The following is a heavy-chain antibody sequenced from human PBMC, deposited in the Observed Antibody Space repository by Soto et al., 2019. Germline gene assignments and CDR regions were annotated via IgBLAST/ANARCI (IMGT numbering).Heavy chain of an antibody. V-gene: IGHV3-9*01. CDR2: ISWNSGSI. CDR3: ASGRGYDILTGYYPYFDY. D-gene: IGHD3-9*01. Sequence: EVQLVESGGGLAQPGRSLRLSCAASGFTFDDYAMHWVRQAPGKGLEWVSGISWNSGSIGYADSVKGRFTIFRDNAKKSLYLQMNSLRAEDTALYYCASGRGYDILTGYYPYFDYWGQGTLVTVSS. CDR1: GFTFDDYA. J-gene: IGHJ4*02.